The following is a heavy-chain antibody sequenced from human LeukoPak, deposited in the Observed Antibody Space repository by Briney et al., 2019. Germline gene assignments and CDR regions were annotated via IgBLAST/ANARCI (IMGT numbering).Heavy chain of an antibody. Sequence: SETLSLTCTVSGGSISSYYWSWIRQPPGKGLEWIGYIYYSGSTNYNPSLKSRVTISVDTSKNQFSLKLSSVTAADTAVYYCASEAPGYCRSTSCYGGYFQHWGQGTLVTVSS. V-gene: IGHV4-59*01. CDR3: ASEAPGYCRSTSCYGGYFQH. D-gene: IGHD2-2*01. J-gene: IGHJ1*01. CDR1: GGSISSYY. CDR2: IYYSGST.